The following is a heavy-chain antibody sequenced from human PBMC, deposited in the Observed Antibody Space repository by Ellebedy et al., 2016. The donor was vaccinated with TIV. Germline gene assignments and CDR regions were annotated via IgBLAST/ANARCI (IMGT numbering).Heavy chain of an antibody. D-gene: IGHD7-27*01. CDR3: ARANDREQGMGGVGDGMDV. V-gene: IGHV4-39*07. Sequence: SETLSLTCTVSGGSISSGGYYWSSIRQPPGKGLEWIGNIHYSGSTYYSPSLKSRIAISADTSKNQFSLKLSSVTAADTAVYYCARANDREQGMGGVGDGMDVWGQGTTVTVSS. J-gene: IGHJ6*02. CDR2: IHYSGST. CDR1: GGSISSGGYY.